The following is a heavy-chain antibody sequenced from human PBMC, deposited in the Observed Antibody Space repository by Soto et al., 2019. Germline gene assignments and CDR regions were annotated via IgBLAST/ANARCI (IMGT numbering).Heavy chain of an antibody. CDR2: IKQDGSEK. D-gene: IGHD3-3*01. Sequence: PGGSLRLSCAASGFTFSSYWMSWVRQAPGKGLEWVANIKQDGSEKYYVDSVKGRFTISRDNAKNSLYLQMNSLRAEDTAVYYCARDLGLHPYDFWSGSWFDPWGQGTLVTVSS. V-gene: IGHV3-7*01. J-gene: IGHJ5*02. CDR1: GFTFSSYW. CDR3: ARDLGLHPYDFWSGSWFDP.